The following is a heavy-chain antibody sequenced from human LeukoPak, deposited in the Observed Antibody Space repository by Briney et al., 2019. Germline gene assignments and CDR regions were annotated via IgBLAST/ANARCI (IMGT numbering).Heavy chain of an antibody. D-gene: IGHD3-3*01. CDR3: ATMYGFWNWFDP. J-gene: IGHJ5*02. Sequence: ASVKVSCKVSGYTLTELSMHWVRQAPGKGLEWMGGFDPEDGETIYAQKFQGRVTMIEDTSTDTAYMELSSLRSEDTAVYYCATMYGFWNWFDPWGQGTLVTVSS. CDR1: GYTLTELS. CDR2: FDPEDGET. V-gene: IGHV1-24*01.